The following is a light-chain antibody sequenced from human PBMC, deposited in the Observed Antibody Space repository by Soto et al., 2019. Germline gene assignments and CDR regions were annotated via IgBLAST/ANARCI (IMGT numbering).Light chain of an antibody. CDR2: HAS. Sequence: EIVLTQSPGTLSLSPGERATLSCRASQRVSGNYLAWYQQKPGKAPRLLIYHASHRATGIPDRFSGSGSGADFTLTISRLEPEDFAVFYCQQYGSSPGTFGQGTKVDIK. CDR3: QQYGSSPGT. J-gene: IGKJ1*01. CDR1: QRVSGNY. V-gene: IGKV3-20*01.